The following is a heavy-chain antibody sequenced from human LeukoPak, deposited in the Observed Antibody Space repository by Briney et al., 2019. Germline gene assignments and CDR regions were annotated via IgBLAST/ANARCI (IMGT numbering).Heavy chain of an antibody. D-gene: IGHD3-22*01. V-gene: IGHV3-30*18. CDR1: GFTFSSYG. CDR2: ISYDGSNK. Sequence: GGSLRLSCAASGFTFSSYGMHWVRQAPGKGLEWVAVISYDGSNKYYADSVKGRFTISRDNSKNTLYLQMNSLRAEDTAVYYCAKGSYYDSSGWFYFDYWGRGTLVTVSS. CDR3: AKGSYYDSSGWFYFDY. J-gene: IGHJ4*02.